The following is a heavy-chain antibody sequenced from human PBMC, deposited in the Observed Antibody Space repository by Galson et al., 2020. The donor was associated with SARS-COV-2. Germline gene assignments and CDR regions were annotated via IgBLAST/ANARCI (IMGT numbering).Heavy chain of an antibody. V-gene: IGHV4-31*03. CDR2: IYYSGST. D-gene: IGHD3-10*01. J-gene: IGHJ6*02. Sequence: SQTLSLTCTVSGGSISSGGYYWSWIRQHPGKGLEWIGYIYYSGSTYYNPSLKSRVTISVDTSKNQFSLKLSSVTAADTAVYYCARDRDYYGSETVYYYYYGMDVWGQGTTVTVSS. CDR1: GGSISSGGYY. CDR3: ARDRDYYGSETVYYYYYGMDV.